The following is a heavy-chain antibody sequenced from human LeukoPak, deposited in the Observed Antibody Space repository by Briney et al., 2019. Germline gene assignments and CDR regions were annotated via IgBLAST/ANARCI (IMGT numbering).Heavy chain of an antibody. D-gene: IGHD2-2*01. Sequence: SETLSLTCTVSGGSISSYYSSWIGQPAGKGLEWIGRIYTSGSTNYSPSLKSRVTMSVDTSKKQFSLKLSSVTAADTAVYYCARDHCSSTSCFLRFDPWGQGTLVTVSS. CDR3: ARDHCSSTSCFLRFDP. J-gene: IGHJ5*02. CDR2: IYTSGST. V-gene: IGHV4-4*07. CDR1: GGSISSYY.